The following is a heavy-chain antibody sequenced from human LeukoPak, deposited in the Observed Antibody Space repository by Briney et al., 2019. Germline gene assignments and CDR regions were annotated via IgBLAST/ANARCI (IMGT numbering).Heavy chain of an antibody. J-gene: IGHJ4*02. D-gene: IGHD6-6*01. Sequence: ASVKVSCKASGYTFTGYYMHWVRQAPGQGLEWMGWINPNSGGTNYAQKFQGRATMTRDTSISTAYMELSRLRSEDRAVYYCTFYNSSSTNCDYWGQGTLVIVSS. CDR2: INPNSGGT. V-gene: IGHV1-2*02. CDR1: GYTFTGYY. CDR3: TFYNSSSTNCDY.